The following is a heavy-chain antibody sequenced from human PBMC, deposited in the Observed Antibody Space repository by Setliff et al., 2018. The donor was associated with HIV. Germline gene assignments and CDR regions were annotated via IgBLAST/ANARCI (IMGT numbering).Heavy chain of an antibody. CDR2: SYYSGST. J-gene: IGHJ4*02. CDR3: ATDTAFLQEGTEF. V-gene: IGHV4-39*01. CDR1: GGSIRGSNYY. Sequence: PEETLSLTCTVSGGSIRGSNYYRAWIRQPPGKGLEWIGSSYYSGSTYYNPSLKSRVTISVDTSKNQFSLKLTSVTAADTAIYYCATDTAFLQEGTEFWGQGALVTVS. D-gene: IGHD5-18*01.